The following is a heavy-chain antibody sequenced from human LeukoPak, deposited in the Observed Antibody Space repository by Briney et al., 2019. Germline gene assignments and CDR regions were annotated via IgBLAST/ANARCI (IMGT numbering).Heavy chain of an antibody. J-gene: IGHJ5*02. V-gene: IGHV4-59*01. Sequence: PSETLSLTCTVSGGSISSYYWSWIRQPPGKGLEWIGYIYYSGSTNYNPSHKSRVTISVDTSKNQFSLKLSSVTAADTAVYYCARGGYSYGYWFDPWGQGTLVTVSS. D-gene: IGHD5-18*01. CDR1: GGSISSYY. CDR2: IYYSGST. CDR3: ARGGYSYGYWFDP.